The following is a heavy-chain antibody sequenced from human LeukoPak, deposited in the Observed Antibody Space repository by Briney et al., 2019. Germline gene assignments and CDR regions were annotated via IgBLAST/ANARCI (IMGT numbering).Heavy chain of an antibody. CDR3: ARDPFGGWYLYGMDV. J-gene: IGHJ6*02. Sequence: ASVKVSCKASGYTFTGYYMRWVRQAPGQGLEWMGWINPNSGGTNYAQRFQGRVTMTRDTSISTAYMELSRLRSDDTAVYYCARDPFGGWYLYGMDVWGQGTTVTVSS. V-gene: IGHV1-2*02. CDR2: INPNSGGT. CDR1: GYTFTGYY. D-gene: IGHD6-19*01.